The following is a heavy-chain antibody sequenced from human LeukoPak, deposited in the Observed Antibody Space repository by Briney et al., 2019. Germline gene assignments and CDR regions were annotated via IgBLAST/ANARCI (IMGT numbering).Heavy chain of an antibody. D-gene: IGHD6-13*01. CDR2: INSDGSST. J-gene: IGHJ4*02. CDR1: RFTFSSYW. Sequence: GGSLRLSCAASRFTFSSYWVHWVRQAPGKGLVWVSLINSDGSSTIYADSVKGRFTISRDNAKNTLYLQMNSLRAEDTAVYYCARDSQAAAGDFDYWGQGTLVTVSS. CDR3: ARDSQAAAGDFDY. V-gene: IGHV3-74*01.